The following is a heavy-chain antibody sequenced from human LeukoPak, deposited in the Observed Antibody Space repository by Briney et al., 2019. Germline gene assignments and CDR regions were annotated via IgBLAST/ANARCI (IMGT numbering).Heavy chain of an antibody. CDR3: ARDSDYGDGFDY. CDR2: IWHDGSSK. Sequence: GGSLRLSCPASGFTFSTYGGHWVRQAPGKGLEGVAVIWHDGSSKYYADSVKGRFLLSRDNSLNTVYLQMNSLRAEDTAVYYCARDSDYGDGFDYWGQGTLVTVSS. CDR1: GFTFSTYG. J-gene: IGHJ4*02. D-gene: IGHD4-17*01. V-gene: IGHV3-33*01.